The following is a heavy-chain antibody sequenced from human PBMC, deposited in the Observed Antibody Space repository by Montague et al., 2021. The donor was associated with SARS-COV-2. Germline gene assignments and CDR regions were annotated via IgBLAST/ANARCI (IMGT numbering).Heavy chain of an antibody. D-gene: IGHD5-12*01. CDR1: EFSFRSDW. J-gene: IGHJ6*02. CDR2: IYSDGSRI. CDR3: AGASGYPIRGMDV. V-gene: IGHV3-74*01. Sequence: LSLSWSASEFSFRSDWINWVRQGPGKGLVWVSRIYSDGSRIDYADSVKGRFTISRDNARNTVFLQMNSLRVEDAAVYYCAGASGYPIRGMDVWGQGTTVTVSS.